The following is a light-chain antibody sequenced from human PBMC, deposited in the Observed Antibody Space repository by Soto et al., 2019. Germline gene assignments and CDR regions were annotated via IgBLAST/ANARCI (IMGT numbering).Light chain of an antibody. V-gene: IGKV1-39*01. CDR2: AAS. CDR3: QQSYSSPPT. CDR1: QSIANF. J-gene: IGKJ1*01. Sequence: DIQMTQSPSSLSASVGDRVTITCRASQSIANFLNWYQQKPGKAPKLVIFAASSLQSGVPSRFSGSRSGPDFTLTISSLQPEDFATYYCQQSYSSPPTFGQGTKVDIK.